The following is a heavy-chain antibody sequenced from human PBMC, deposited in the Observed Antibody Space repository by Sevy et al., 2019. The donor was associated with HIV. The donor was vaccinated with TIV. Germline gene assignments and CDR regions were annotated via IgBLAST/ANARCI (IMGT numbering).Heavy chain of an antibody. J-gene: IGHJ6*02. CDR1: GFTFSNFG. CDR2: ISYDGSNK. V-gene: IGHV3-30*18. CDR3: TNFGKRSYYYGMDV. D-gene: IGHD3-10*01. Sequence: GGSLRLSCAASGFTFSNFGMHWVRQAPGKGLEWVAVISYDGSNKHNADSVKGRFTISRDNSKNTLYLQMNSLRAEDTALYYCTNFGKRSYYYGMDVWGQGTTVTVSS.